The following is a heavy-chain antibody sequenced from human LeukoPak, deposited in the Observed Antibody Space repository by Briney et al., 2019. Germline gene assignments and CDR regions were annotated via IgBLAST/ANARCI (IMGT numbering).Heavy chain of an antibody. J-gene: IGHJ3*02. V-gene: IGHV3-21*01. CDR1: GFTFSSYS. CDR2: ISSSSSYI. Sequence: GGSLRLSCAASGFTFSSYSMNWVRQAPGKGLEWVSSISSSSSYIYYADSVKGRFTISRDNAKSSLWLQMNSLRAEDTAVYYCARATNGRFDIWGQGTMVTVSS. D-gene: IGHD2-8*01. CDR3: ARATNGRFDI.